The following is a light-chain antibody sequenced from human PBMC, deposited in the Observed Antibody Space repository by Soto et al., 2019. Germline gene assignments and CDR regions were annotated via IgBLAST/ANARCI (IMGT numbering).Light chain of an antibody. CDR1: QSVSSY. V-gene: IGKV3-11*01. CDR3: QQRSNWSGFT. CDR2: DIS. Sequence: EIVLTQSPATLSLSPGERATLSCRASQSVSSYLAWYQQKPGQAPRLLIYDISNRATGIPARFSGSGSGTDFPLTINSLEPEDLAVYYCQQRSNWSGFTFGPGTKVDIK. J-gene: IGKJ3*01.